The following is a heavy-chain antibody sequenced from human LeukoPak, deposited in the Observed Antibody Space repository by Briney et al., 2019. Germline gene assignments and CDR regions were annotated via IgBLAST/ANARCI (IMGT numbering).Heavy chain of an antibody. J-gene: IGHJ4*02. CDR1: GFTFSSYA. CDR2: ISGSGGST. CDR3: AKKDKPYYSSEYYFDY. Sequence: GGSLRLSCAASGFTFSSYAMSWVRQAPGKGLEWVSAISGSGGSTYYADSVKGRFTISRDNFKNTLYLQMNSLRAEDTAVYYCAKKDKPYYSSEYYFDYWGQGTLVTVSS. D-gene: IGHD2/OR15-2a*01. V-gene: IGHV3-23*01.